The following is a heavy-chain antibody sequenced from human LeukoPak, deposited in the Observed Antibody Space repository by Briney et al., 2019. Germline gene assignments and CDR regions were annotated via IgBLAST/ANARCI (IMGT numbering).Heavy chain of an antibody. V-gene: IGHV3-43*01. CDR3: AKDVGSSWYFDY. J-gene: IGHJ4*02. Sequence: HAGGSLRLSCAASGFTFDDYTMHWVRQAPGKGLEWVSLISWDGGSTYYADSVKGRFTISRDNSKNSLYLQMNSLRTEDTALYYCAKDVGSSWYFDYWGQGTLVTVSS. D-gene: IGHD6-13*01. CDR2: ISWDGGST. CDR1: GFTFDDYT.